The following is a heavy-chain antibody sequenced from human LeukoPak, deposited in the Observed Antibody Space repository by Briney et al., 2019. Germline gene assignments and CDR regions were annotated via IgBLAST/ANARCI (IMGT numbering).Heavy chain of an antibody. Sequence: ASVKVSCKASGGTFSSYAISWVRQAPGQGLEWMGWISAYNGNTNYAKKLQGRVTMTTDTSTSTAYMELRSLRSDDTAVYYCARGLRGYSGYDQYYWGQGTLVTVSS. J-gene: IGHJ4*02. D-gene: IGHD5-12*01. CDR3: ARGLRGYSGYDQYY. CDR1: GGTFSSYA. CDR2: ISAYNGNT. V-gene: IGHV1-18*01.